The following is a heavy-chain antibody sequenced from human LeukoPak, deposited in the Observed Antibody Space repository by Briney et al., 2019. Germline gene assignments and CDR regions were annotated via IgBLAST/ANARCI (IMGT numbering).Heavy chain of an antibody. CDR2: IGPSGGSI. Sequence: GGFLRLSCAASGFTFTSYAMSWVRQAPGKGLEWVSSIGPSGGSIFYADSLKGRISISRDNAQNSLHLQLSSLRADDTAVYYCARLAGSRPPWYLDLWGRGTLVTVSS. D-gene: IGHD6-19*01. J-gene: IGHJ2*01. V-gene: IGHV3-21*04. CDR3: ARLAGSRPPWYLDL. CDR1: GFTFTSYA.